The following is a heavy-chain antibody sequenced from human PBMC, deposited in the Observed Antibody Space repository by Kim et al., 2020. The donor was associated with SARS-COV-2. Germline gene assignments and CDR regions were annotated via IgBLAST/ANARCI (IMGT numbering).Heavy chain of an antibody. CDR3: ARTDDSSGGYAFDI. Sequence: GGSLRLSCAASGFTFSYFSFNWVREAPGKGLEWLSFISSSGRTTYYKDSVRGRFTISRDSAKNSLYLQMNSLRDDDSAVYYCARTDDSSGGYAFDIWG. D-gene: IGHD3-22*01. J-gene: IGHJ3*02. CDR2: ISSSGRTT. V-gene: IGHV3-48*02. CDR1: GFTFSYFS.